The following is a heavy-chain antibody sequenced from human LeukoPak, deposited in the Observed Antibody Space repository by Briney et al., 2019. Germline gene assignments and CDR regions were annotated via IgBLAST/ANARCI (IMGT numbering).Heavy chain of an antibody. CDR2: IYYSGIT. Sequence: SSETLSLTCTLSGGSVTTSSFYWAWIRQPPGKGLECIGTIYYSGITYYHSSLKSRVTISVDTSKNQFSLKLNSVTAADTAVYFCAKSGPAAGRPDAFDIWGQGTMVTVSS. CDR1: GGSVTTSSFY. D-gene: IGHD2-2*01. J-gene: IGHJ3*02. CDR3: AKSGPAAGRPDAFDI. V-gene: IGHV4-39*07.